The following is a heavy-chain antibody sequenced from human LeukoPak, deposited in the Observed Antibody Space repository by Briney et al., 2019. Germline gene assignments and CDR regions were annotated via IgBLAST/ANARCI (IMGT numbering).Heavy chain of an antibody. Sequence: GASVKVSCKASGYTFTSYGISWVRQAPGQGLEWMGWTSVYNGNTNYAQKLQGRVTMTTDTSTSTAYMELRSLRSDDTAVYYCARDRSPDFWSGYYRDAFDIWGQGTMVTVSS. D-gene: IGHD3-3*01. CDR1: GYTFTSYG. V-gene: IGHV1-18*01. J-gene: IGHJ3*02. CDR3: ARDRSPDFWSGYYRDAFDI. CDR2: TSVYNGNT.